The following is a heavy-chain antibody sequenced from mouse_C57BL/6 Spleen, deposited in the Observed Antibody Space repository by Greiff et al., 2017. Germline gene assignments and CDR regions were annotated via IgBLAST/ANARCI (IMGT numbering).Heavy chain of an antibody. CDR3: TRGDYYGSSYWYFDV. D-gene: IGHD1-1*01. Sequence: EVHLVESGEGLVKPGGSLKLSCAASGFTFSSYAMSWVRQTPEKRLEWVAYISSGGDYIYYADTVKGRFPISRDNARNTLYLQMSSLKSEDTAMYYCTRGDYYGSSYWYFDVWGTGTTVTVSS. J-gene: IGHJ1*03. CDR1: GFTFSSYA. CDR2: ISSGGDYI. V-gene: IGHV5-9-1*02.